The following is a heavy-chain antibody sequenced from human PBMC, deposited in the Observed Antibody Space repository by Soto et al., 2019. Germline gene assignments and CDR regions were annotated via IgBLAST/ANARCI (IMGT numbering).Heavy chain of an antibody. D-gene: IGHD6-19*01. V-gene: IGHV1-18*01. CDR1: GYTFSNYG. J-gene: IGHJ4*02. CDR2: ISAYNGNT. Sequence: ASVKVSCKASGYTFSNYGIIWVRQAPGQGLEWMGWISAYNGNTYYAQKLQGRVTMTTDTSTSTAYMELRSLRSDDTAVYYCARAYFWVIAVAGYYFDYWGQGTLVTVSS. CDR3: ARAYFWVIAVAGYYFDY.